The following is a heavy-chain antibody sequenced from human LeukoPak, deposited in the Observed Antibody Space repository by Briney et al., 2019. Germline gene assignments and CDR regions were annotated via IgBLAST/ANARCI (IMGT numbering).Heavy chain of an antibody. CDR1: GFTFSSYA. D-gene: IGHD6-19*01. J-gene: IGHJ5*02. V-gene: IGHV3-64D*06. CDR2: ISSNGGST. CDR3: VKRSDSGWYFWFDP. Sequence: GGSLRLSCAASGFTFSSYAMHWVRQAPGKGLEYVSAISSNGGSTYYADSVKGRFTISRDNSKNTLYLQMSSLRAEDTAVYYCVKRSDSGWYFWFDPWGQGTLVTVSS.